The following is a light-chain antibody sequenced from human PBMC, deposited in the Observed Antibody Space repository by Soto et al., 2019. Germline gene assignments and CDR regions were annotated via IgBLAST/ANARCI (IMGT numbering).Light chain of an antibody. CDR3: QRSYSTPFT. J-gene: IGKJ2*01. CDR1: QNISSY. CDR2: AAS. V-gene: IGKV1-39*01. Sequence: DIRMTQSPSTLSASVGDRVTITSRKNQNISSYLNWYLQKPGKAPKILIYAASSLQSGVPSRFSGSGSGTEFTLTISSLRPEDFATYYCQRSYSTPFTFGQGTKLEIK.